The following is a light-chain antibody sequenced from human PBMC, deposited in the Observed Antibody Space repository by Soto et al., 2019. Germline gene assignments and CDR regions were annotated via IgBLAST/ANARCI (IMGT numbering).Light chain of an antibody. J-gene: IGKJ1*01. CDR3: QQYNNWIGT. Sequence: EIVMTQSPATLSVSPGERATLSCRASQSVSSNLAWYQQKPGQAPRLLIYGASTSATGIPARFSGSGSGTEFTLTISSLQSEDFAFYYCQQYNNWIGTFGQGTKVEIK. CDR1: QSVSSN. CDR2: GAS. V-gene: IGKV3-15*01.